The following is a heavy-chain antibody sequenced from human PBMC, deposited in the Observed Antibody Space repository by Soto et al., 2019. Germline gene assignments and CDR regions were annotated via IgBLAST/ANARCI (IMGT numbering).Heavy chain of an antibody. V-gene: IGHV3-9*01. CDR3: AKYHYGSEIYGMDV. J-gene: IGHJ6*02. CDR2: IAWNSDII. CDR1: GFSFEDYA. Sequence: EVQLVESGGGLVQPGRSLTLYCAASGFSFEDYAMHWVRQAPGKGLEWVSGIAWNSDIIGYADSVKGRFTISRDNGKNSMYLQMNSLRPEDTALYYCAKYHYGSEIYGMDVWGQGTTVTVSS. D-gene: IGHD3-10*01.